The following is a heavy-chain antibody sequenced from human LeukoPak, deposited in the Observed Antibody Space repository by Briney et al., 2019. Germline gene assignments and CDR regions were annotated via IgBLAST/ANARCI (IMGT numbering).Heavy chain of an antibody. D-gene: IGHD2-2*01. CDR3: ARSGYCSSTSCYPYYYYYMDV. Sequence: PSETLSLTCTVSGGSISSYYWSWIRQPAGKGLEWIGRIYTSGSTNYNPSLKSRVTMSVDTSKNQFSLKLSSVTAADTAVYYCARSGYCSSTSCYPYYYYYMDVWGKGTTVTVSS. CDR1: GGSISSYY. J-gene: IGHJ6*03. CDR2: IYTSGST. V-gene: IGHV4-4*07.